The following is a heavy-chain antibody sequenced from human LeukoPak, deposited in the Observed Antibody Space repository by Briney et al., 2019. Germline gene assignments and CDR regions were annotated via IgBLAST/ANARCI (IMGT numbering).Heavy chain of an antibody. Sequence: GGSLRLSCAASGFTFSSYSMNWVRQAPGKGLVWVSRINSDGSSTSYADSVKGRFTISRDNAKNTLYLQMNSLRAEDTAVYYCAREVTAGGSPDPPFDYWGQGTLVTVSS. CDR2: INSDGSST. CDR1: GFTFSSYS. CDR3: AREVTAGGSPDPPFDY. J-gene: IGHJ4*02. D-gene: IGHD1-26*01. V-gene: IGHV3-74*01.